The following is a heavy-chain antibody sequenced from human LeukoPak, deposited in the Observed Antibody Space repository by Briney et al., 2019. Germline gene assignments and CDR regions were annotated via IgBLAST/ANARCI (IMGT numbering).Heavy chain of an antibody. CDR2: IYYSGST. CDR1: GGSISSYY. CDR3: ARTYSGSYDY. D-gene: IGHD3-10*01. V-gene: IGHV4-59*01. J-gene: IGHJ4*02. Sequence: PSETLSLTCTVSGGSISSYYWSWIRQPPGKGLEWIGYIYYSGSTNYNPSLKNRVTISVDTSKNQFSLKLSSVTAADTAVYYCARTYSGSYDYWGQGTLVTVSS.